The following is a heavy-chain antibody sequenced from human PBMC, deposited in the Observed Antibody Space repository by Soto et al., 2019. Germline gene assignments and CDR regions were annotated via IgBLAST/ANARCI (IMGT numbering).Heavy chain of an antibody. D-gene: IGHD4-4*01. Sequence: QVQLVQSGAEVKKPGSSVKVSCKASGGTFSSYTISWVRQAPGQGLEWMGRIIPILGIANYAQKFQGRVPITADKSTSTAYMELSSMRSEDTAVYYCARDFGVEMATVDAFDIWGQGTMVTVSS. CDR2: IIPILGIA. CDR3: ARDFGVEMATVDAFDI. V-gene: IGHV1-69*08. CDR1: GGTFSSYT. J-gene: IGHJ3*02.